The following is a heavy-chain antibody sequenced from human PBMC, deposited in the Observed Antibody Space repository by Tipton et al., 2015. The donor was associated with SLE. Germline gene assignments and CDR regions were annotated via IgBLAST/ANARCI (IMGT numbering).Heavy chain of an antibody. CDR3: ARFIVGATGEAFDI. Sequence: TLSLTCTVSGGFISSSSYYWGWIRQPPGKGLEWIGSIYYSGSTFYNPSLKSRVTISVDTSKNQFSLKLSSVTAADTAVYYCARFIVGATGEAFDIWGQGTMVTVSS. D-gene: IGHD1-26*01. CDR1: GGFISSSSYY. CDR2: IYYSGST. V-gene: IGHV4-39*01. J-gene: IGHJ3*02.